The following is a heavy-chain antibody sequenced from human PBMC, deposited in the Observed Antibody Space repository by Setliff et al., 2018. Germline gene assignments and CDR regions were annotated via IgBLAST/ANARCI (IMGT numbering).Heavy chain of an antibody. D-gene: IGHD3-3*01. CDR1: GYSISSSSYY. CDR2: IYYSGST. V-gene: IGHV4-39*07. J-gene: IGHJ4*02. CDR3: ARRTEYYNFWSGYYDY. Sequence: LSLTCAVSGYSISSSSYYWGWIRQPPGKGLEWIGSIYYSGSTYYNPSLKSRVTISVDTSKNQFSLKLSSVTAADTAVYYCARRTEYYNFWSGYYDYWGQGTLVTVSS.